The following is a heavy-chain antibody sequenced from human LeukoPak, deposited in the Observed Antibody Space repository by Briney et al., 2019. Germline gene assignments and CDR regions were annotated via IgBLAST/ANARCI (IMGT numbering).Heavy chain of an antibody. CDR2: IKQDGSKK. J-gene: IGHJ4*02. CDR3: ARRYFDY. CDR1: GFPFSSYW. V-gene: IGHV3-7*03. Sequence: GGSLRLSCVASGFPFSSYWMTWVRQAPGKGLEWVANIKQDGSKKSYVDSVKGRFTISRDNAKDSLYLQMNSLRAEDTAVHYCARRYFDYWGQGTLVTVSS.